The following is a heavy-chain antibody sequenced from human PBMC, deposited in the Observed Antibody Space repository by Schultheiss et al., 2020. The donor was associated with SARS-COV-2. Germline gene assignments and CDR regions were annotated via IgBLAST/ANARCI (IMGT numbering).Heavy chain of an antibody. CDR3: IRRSMSAGWSYDL. J-gene: IGHJ2*01. V-gene: IGHV3-73*01. Sequence: GESLKISCAASGFTFSTYWMHWVRQASGKGLEWIGRITRKAGNYATAYTASLRGRFTLSRDDSQNVGFLQLSSLETEDTAVYYCIRRSMSAGWSYDLWGRGTXXTVSS. CDR1: GFTFSTYW. D-gene: IGHD6-25*01. CDR2: ITRKAGNYAT.